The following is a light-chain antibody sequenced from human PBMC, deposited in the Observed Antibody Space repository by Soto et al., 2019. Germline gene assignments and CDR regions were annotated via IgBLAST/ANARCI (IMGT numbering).Light chain of an antibody. Sequence: QSALTQPASVSGSPGQSITISCTGTSSDVGGYDYVSWYQLHPGKAPKLMIYEVTNRPSGVSYRFSGSKSGNTASLTTSGLQAEDEADYYCSSYTSSSTYVFGTGTKLTVL. CDR1: SSDVGGYDY. J-gene: IGLJ1*01. CDR3: SSYTSSSTYV. CDR2: EVT. V-gene: IGLV2-14*01.